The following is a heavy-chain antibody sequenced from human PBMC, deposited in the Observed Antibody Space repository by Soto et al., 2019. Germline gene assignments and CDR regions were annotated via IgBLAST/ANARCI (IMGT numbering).Heavy chain of an antibody. CDR3: EGILVVAAPGHDAFDI. Sequence: GGSLRLSXASSGFTFSAYEMNWVRQAPGKGLEWVSYISPSSDTVYYADSVKGRFTISRDNAENSLYLQMNSLRAEDTALYFCEGILVVAAPGHDAFDIWGQGTMVTVSS. V-gene: IGHV3-48*03. CDR1: GFTFSAYE. D-gene: IGHD2-15*01. J-gene: IGHJ3*02. CDR2: ISPSSDTV.